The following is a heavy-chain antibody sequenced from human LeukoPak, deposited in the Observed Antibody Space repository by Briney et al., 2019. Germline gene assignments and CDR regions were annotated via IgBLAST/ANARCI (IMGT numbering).Heavy chain of an antibody. CDR2: IIPILGIA. CDR3: ATVRYLGYCSGGSCFSNLFDY. D-gene: IGHD2-15*01. CDR1: GGTFSSYA. V-gene: IGHV1-69*04. J-gene: IGHJ4*02. Sequence: ASVKVSCKASGGTFSSYAISWVRQAPGQGLEWMGRIIPILGIANYAQKFQGRVTITADKSTSTAYMELSSLRPEDTAVYYCATVRYLGYCSGGSCFSNLFDYWGQGTLVTVSS.